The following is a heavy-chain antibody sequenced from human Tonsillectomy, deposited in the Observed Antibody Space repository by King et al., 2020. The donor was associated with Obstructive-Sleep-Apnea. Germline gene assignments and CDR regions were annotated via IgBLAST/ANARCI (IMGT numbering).Heavy chain of an antibody. CDR2: ISGSGGST. J-gene: IGHJ6*02. D-gene: IGHD2-2*01. CDR1: GFTFSSYA. V-gene: IGHV3-23*04. CDR3: AKVVPAQNYYYYGMDV. Sequence: VQLVESGGGLVQPGGSLRLSCAASGFTFSSYAMSWVRQAPGKGLEWVSAISGSGGSTYYADSVKGRFTISRDNSKNTLYLQMKSLGAEDTAVYYWAKVVPAQNYYYYGMDVWGQGTTVTVSS.